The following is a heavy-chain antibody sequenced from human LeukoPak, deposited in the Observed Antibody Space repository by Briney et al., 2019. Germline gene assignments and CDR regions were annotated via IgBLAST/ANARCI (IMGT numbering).Heavy chain of an antibody. CDR1: GYTLTELS. CDR3: ATGYYGSGSQRKQYYFDY. J-gene: IGHJ4*02. V-gene: IGHV1-24*01. Sequence: ASVKVSCKVSGYTLTELSMHWVRQAPRKGLEWMGGFDPEDGETIYAQKFQGRVTMTEDTSTDTAYMELSSLRSEDTAVYYCATGYYGSGSQRKQYYFDYWGQGTLVTVSS. D-gene: IGHD3-10*01. CDR2: FDPEDGET.